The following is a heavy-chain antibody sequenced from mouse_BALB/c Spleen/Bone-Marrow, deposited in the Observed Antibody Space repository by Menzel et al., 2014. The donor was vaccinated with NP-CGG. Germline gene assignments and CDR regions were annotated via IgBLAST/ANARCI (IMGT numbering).Heavy chain of an antibody. CDR1: GYTFTDYW. V-gene: IGHV1-7*01. CDR2: INPSTGYT. J-gene: IGHJ2*01. CDR3: ARSYDGYYLPLDY. D-gene: IGHD2-3*01. Sequence: VQLQHSGAELAKPGASVKMSCKASGYTFTDYWMHWVKQRPGQGLEWLGYINPSTGYTEYNQKFKDKATLTADKSSSTAYMQLNSLTSEDSAVYYCARSYDGYYLPLDYWGQGTTLTVSS.